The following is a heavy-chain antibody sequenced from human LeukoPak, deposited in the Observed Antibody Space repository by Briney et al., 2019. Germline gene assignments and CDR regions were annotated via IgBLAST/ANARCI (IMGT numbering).Heavy chain of an antibody. V-gene: IGHV1-3*01. J-gene: IGHJ4*02. CDR2: INAGNGNT. D-gene: IGHD3-16*01. CDR1: GYTFTSYA. CDR3: ARPPGGSKDYYFDY. Sequence: ASAKVSCKASGYTFTSYAMHWVRQAPGQRLEWMGWINAGNGNTKYSQKFQGRVTITRDTSASRAYMELSSLRSEDTAVYYCARPPGGSKDYYFDYWGQGTLVTVSS.